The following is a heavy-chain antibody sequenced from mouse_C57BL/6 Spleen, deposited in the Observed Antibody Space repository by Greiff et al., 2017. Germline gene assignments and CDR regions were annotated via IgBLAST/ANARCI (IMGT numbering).Heavy chain of an antibody. CDR1: GYTFTSYW. D-gene: IGHD2-4*01. Sequence: QVQLQQPGAELVRPGTSVKLSCKASGYTFTSYWMHWVKQRPGQGLEWIGVIDPSDSYTNYNQKFKGKATLTADTSSSTAYMQLSSLTSASSAVYYCARDDSVFASWGEEALVTVSA. V-gene: IGHV1-59*01. CDR2: IDPSDSYT. J-gene: IGHJ3*01. CDR3: ARDDSVFAS.